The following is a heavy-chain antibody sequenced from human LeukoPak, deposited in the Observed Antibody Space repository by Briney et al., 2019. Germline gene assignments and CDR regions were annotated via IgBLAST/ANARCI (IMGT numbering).Heavy chain of an antibody. D-gene: IGHD6-13*01. V-gene: IGHV5-51*01. J-gene: IGHJ4*02. CDR1: GYSFTSYW. CDR3: ARHSSGEQQQLVGIDY. CDR2: IYPGDSDT. Sequence: GESLKISCKGSGYSFTSYWIGWGRQMPGKGLEWMGIIYPGDSDTRYSPSFQGQVTISADKSISTAYLQWSSLKASDTAMYYCARHSSGEQQQLVGIDYWGQGTLVTVSS.